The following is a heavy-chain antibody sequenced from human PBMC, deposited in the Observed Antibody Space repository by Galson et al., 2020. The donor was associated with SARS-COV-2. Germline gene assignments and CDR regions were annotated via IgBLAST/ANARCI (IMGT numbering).Heavy chain of an antibody. D-gene: IGHD3-10*01. CDR2: IYYSGST. J-gene: IGHJ6*02. CDR3: ARAVGRAHGVDV. Sequence: SETLSLTCTVSGGSISSSSYYWGWIRQPPGKGLAWIGSIYYSGSTYYNPSLKSRVTISVDMSKNQFSLKLSSVTAADTAVYYCARAVGRAHGVDVWGQGTAVTVSS. V-gene: IGHV4-39*07. CDR1: GGSISSSSYY.